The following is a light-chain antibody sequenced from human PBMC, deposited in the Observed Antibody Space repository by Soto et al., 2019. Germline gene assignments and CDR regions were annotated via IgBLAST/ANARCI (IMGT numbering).Light chain of an antibody. Sequence: QSALTQPASVSGSPGQSITISCTGTSSDVGGYNYVSWYQQHPGKAPKLMMYEVSNRPSGVSNRFSGSKSGNTASLTISVLPAEDEADYFCNSYGSTSTRYVFGTGTKVTDL. V-gene: IGLV2-14*01. J-gene: IGLJ1*01. CDR2: EVS. CDR3: NSYGSTSTRYV. CDR1: SSDVGGYNY.